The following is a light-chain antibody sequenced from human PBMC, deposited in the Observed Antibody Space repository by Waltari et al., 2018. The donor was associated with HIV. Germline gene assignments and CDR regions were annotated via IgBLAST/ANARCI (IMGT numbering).Light chain of an antibody. CDR2: GAS. CDR3: QQYAASPLT. V-gene: IGKV3-20*01. J-gene: IGKJ4*01. Sequence: EIVLTQSPGTLSLSPGERATLSCRASQRVRSASLAWYPQKPCQAPRLLIFGASSRAPGIPDRFSGSGAVTDFILTISRLEPEDCAVYYCQQYAASPLTFGGGTRVEIK. CDR1: QRVRSAS.